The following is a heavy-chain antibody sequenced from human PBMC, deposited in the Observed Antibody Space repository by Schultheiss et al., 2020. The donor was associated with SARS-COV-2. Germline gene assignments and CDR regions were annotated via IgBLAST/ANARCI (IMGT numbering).Heavy chain of an antibody. CDR1: GGSISSGGYS. V-gene: IGHV4-30-2*01. D-gene: IGHD6-6*01. CDR3: ARERSSIAARRFDY. CDR2: IYHSGST. Sequence: SETLSLTCAVSGGSISSGGYSWSWIRQPPGKGLEWIGYIYHSGSTNYNPSLKSRVTISVGTSKNQFSLKLSSVTAADTAVYYCARERSSIAARRFDYWGQGTLVTVSS. J-gene: IGHJ4*02.